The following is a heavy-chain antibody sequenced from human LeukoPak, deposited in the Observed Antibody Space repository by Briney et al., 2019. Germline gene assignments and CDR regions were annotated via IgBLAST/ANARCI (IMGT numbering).Heavy chain of an antibody. J-gene: IGHJ4*02. Sequence: GESLKISCKGSGCTFNDYWIGWVRQMPGKGLEWVGIIYPGDSDTRYSPSFRDQVILSADKSTSTAYLQWNSLRASDTAMFYCARQVWGYSGYDGGGDYWGQGTLVTVSS. V-gene: IGHV5-51*01. CDR3: ARQVWGYSGYDGGGDY. CDR2: IYPGDSDT. D-gene: IGHD5-12*01. CDR1: GCTFNDYW.